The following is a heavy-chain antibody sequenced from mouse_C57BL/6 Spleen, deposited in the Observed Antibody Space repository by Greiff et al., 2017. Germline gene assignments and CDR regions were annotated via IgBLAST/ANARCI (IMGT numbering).Heavy chain of an antibody. Sequence: QVQLKESGAELVKPGASVKISCKASGYAFSSYWMNWVKQRPGKGLEWIGQIYPGDGDTNYNGKFKGKATLTADKSSSTAYMQLSSLTSEDSAVYFCARQRESYAMDDWGQGTSVTVSS. D-gene: IGHD6-2*01. V-gene: IGHV1-80*01. CDR1: GYAFSSYW. J-gene: IGHJ4*01. CDR3: ARQRESYAMDD. CDR2: IYPGDGDT.